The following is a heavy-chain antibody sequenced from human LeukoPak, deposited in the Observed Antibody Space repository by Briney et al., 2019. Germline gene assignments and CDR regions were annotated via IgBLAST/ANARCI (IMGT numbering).Heavy chain of an antibody. CDR3: ASPLGEAIFH. CDR1: GFSFSSYG. J-gene: IGHJ4*02. V-gene: IGHV3-48*03. D-gene: IGHD3-16*01. CDR2: ISGSGNDI. Sequence: GGSLRLSCAASGFSFSSYGMNWVRQAPGKGLEWLSYISGSGNDIYYADSVKGRFTSSRDNAKNSLYLQLNSLRAEDTAVYYCASPLGEAIFHWGQGTPVTVSS.